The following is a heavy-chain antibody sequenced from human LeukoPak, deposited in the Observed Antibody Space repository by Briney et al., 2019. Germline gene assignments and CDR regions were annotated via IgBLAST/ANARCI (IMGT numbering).Heavy chain of an antibody. CDR2: TSSSSSTI. Sequence: GGSLRLSCAASGFTVSSYSMDWVRQAPGKVLEWVSYTSSSSSTIKYADSVRGRFTISRDNAENSLYLQMNSLRDEDTAVYYCARARGTGWYFDLWGRGTLVTVSS. D-gene: IGHD2-15*01. CDR3: ARARGTGWYFDL. V-gene: IGHV3-48*02. J-gene: IGHJ2*01. CDR1: GFTVSSYS.